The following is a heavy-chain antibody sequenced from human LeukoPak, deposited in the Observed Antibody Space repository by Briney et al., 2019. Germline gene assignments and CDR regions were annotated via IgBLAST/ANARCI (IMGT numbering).Heavy chain of an antibody. J-gene: IGHJ4*02. CDR1: GYTFTDYF. V-gene: IGHV1-2*06. Sequence: ASVKVSCKASGYTFTDYFIHWVRQAPGQGLEWMGRINPKSGSTNYAQKFQGRVTMTRDTSISTAYMELSRLRSDDTAVYYCARGGSSLDYWGQGTLVTVSS. D-gene: IGHD6-6*01. CDR2: INPKSGST. CDR3: ARGGSSLDY.